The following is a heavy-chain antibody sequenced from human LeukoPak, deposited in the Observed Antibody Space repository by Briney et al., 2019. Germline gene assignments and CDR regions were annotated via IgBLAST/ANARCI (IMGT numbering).Heavy chain of an antibody. D-gene: IGHD3-10*01. V-gene: IGHV4-34*01. CDR2: INHSGST. CDR1: GGSSSGYY. CDR3: ASPSGSNYHFDY. J-gene: IGHJ4*02. Sequence: KPSETLSLTCAVYGGSSSGYYWSWIRQPPGKGLEWIGEINHSGSTNYNPSLKSRVTISVDTSKNQFSLKLSSVTAADTAVYYCASPSGSNYHFDYWGQGTLVTVSS.